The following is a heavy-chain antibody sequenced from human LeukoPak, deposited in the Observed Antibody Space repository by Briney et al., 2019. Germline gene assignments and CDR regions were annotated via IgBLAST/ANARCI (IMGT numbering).Heavy chain of an antibody. CDR2: IRGKAHSYAT. J-gene: IGHJ4*02. Sequence: PGGSLRLSCAASGFTFSGSAMHWVRQASGKGLEWIGRIRGKAHSYATAYAASVKGRFTISRDDSENTAYLQMNSLKTEDTAVYYCTSSSSGWYFHWGQGTLVTVSA. CDR3: TSSSSGWYFH. V-gene: IGHV3-73*01. CDR1: GFTFSGSA. D-gene: IGHD6-19*01.